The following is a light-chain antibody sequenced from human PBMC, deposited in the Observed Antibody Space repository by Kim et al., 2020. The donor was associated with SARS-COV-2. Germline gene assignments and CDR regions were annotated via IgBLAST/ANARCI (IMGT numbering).Light chain of an antibody. CDR2: SNG. CDR1: GSYTIRNT. CDR3: AAWDVGLHGQV. Sequence: GLTVTPSFPGSGSYTIRNTVIWYKQLPGPAPLLIIYSNGQRPAGVPNRFCASTSGTAASLDFRSLGSEDGVDEYCAAWDVGLHGQVFGGGTKVTVL. V-gene: IGLV1-44*01. J-gene: IGLJ3*02.